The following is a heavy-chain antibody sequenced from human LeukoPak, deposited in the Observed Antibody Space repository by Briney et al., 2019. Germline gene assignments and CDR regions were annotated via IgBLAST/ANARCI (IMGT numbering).Heavy chain of an antibody. V-gene: IGHV3-30*04. CDR1: GFTFDDYA. CDR2: ISYDGGNK. J-gene: IGHJ4*02. CDR3: ARTQLGFDY. D-gene: IGHD3-16*01. Sequence: GGSLRLSCAASGFTFDDYAMHWVRQAPGKGLEWVAVISYDGGNKFYADSVKGRFTISRDKSKNTLYLQMNSLRAEDTAVYYCARTQLGFDYWGQGTLVTVSS.